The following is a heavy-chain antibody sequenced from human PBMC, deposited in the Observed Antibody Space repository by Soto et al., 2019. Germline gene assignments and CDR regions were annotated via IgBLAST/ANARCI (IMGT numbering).Heavy chain of an antibody. D-gene: IGHD6-19*01. J-gene: IGHJ4*02. CDR2: MSSDGTNE. CDR3: ARCGYIRGWYSYFDF. CDR1: RFTFTTYA. Sequence: PGGSLRLSCAASRFTFTTYAMNWVRQAPGKGLEWVALMSSDGTNEHYADSVRGRFTVSRDNSRNTLFLQMNNLRTDDTAVYYCARCGYIRGWYSYFDFWGLGTLVTVSS. V-gene: IGHV3-30-3*01.